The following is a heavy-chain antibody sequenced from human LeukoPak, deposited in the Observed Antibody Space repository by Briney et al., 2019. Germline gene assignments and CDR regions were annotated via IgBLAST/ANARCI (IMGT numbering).Heavy chain of an antibody. J-gene: IGHJ4*02. CDR3: ARDAGGLQFNPNYYFDY. D-gene: IGHD5-24*01. CDR1: GGTFSSYA. CDR2: IIPIFGTA. V-gene: IGHV1-69*13. Sequence: GASVKVSCKASGGTFSSYAISWVRQAPGQGLEWMGGIIPIFGTANYAQKFQGRVTITADESTSTAYMELSSLRSEDTAVYYCARDAGGLQFNPNYYFDYWGQGTLVTVSS.